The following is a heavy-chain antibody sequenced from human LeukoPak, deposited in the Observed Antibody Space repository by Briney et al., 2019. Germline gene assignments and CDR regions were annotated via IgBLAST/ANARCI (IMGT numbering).Heavy chain of an antibody. Sequence: PSETLSLTCTVSGASISSYYWSWIRQPAGKGLEWIGRIYTSGSTNYNPSLKSRVTMSIDKSNNQFSLKLSSVTAADTAVYYCARDRREAPDYYYYMDVWGKGTTVTVSS. J-gene: IGHJ6*03. CDR2: IYTSGST. V-gene: IGHV4-4*07. CDR1: GASISSYY. D-gene: IGHD1-26*01. CDR3: ARDRREAPDYYYYMDV.